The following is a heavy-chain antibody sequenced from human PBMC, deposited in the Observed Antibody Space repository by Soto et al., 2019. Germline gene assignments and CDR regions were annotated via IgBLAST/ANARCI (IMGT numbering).Heavy chain of an antibody. V-gene: IGHV3-30*18. CDR2: ISDDGSNK. Sequence: QVQLVESGGGVVQPGRSLRLSCAASGFTFSTYPMHWVRQAPGKGLEWVALISDDGSNKNYADSVKGRFTISRDNSKNTLDLQMNSLRPEDTAVYYCAKSIYENRFYLYALDVWGQGTTVSVSS. CDR3: AKSIYENRFYLYALDV. D-gene: IGHD3-3*01. CDR1: GFTFSTYP. J-gene: IGHJ6*02.